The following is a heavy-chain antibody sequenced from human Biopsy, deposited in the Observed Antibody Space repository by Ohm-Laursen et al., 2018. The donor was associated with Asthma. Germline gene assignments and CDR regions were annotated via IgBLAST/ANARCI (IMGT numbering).Heavy chain of an antibody. CDR2: IFAANSET. V-gene: IGHV5-51*01. CDR1: GYTFSDSW. Sequence: ESLRISCKVSGYTFSDSWIGWVRQMPGKGLGWMGIIFAANSETKYSPSFQGQVTISADMSISTAFLQWSSLKASDTAIYYCARFIDGTFFVDYWGQGTLVTVSS. J-gene: IGHJ4*02. CDR3: ARFIDGTFFVDY. D-gene: IGHD1-7*01.